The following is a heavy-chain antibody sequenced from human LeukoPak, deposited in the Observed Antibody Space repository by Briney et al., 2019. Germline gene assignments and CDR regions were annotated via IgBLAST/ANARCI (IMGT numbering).Heavy chain of an antibody. CDR2: INPNSGGT. V-gene: IGHV1-2*02. Sequence: ASVKVSCKTSGYTFTGYYMHWVRQAPGQGLEWMGWINPNSGGTNYAQKFQGRVTMTRDTSISTAYTELSRLRSDDTAVYYCAREGGYDILTGYQDYWGQGTLVTVSS. D-gene: IGHD3-9*01. CDR3: AREGGYDILTGYQDY. J-gene: IGHJ4*02. CDR1: GYTFTGYY.